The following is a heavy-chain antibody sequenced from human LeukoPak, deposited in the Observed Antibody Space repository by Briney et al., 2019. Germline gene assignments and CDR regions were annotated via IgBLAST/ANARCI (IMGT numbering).Heavy chain of an antibody. D-gene: IGHD3-22*01. CDR3: ARGRPYMYYYDSSGHLY. J-gene: IGHJ4*02. CDR1: GGSFSGYY. CDR2: INHSGST. V-gene: IGHV4-34*01. Sequence: PSETLSLTCAVYGGSFSGYYWSWIRQPPGKGLEWIGEINHSGSTNYNPSLKSRVTISVDTSKNQFSLKLSSVTAADTAVYYCARGRPYMYYYDSSGHLYWGQGTLVTVSS.